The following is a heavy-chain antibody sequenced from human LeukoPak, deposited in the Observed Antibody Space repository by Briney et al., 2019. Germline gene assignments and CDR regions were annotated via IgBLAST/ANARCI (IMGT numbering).Heavy chain of an antibody. Sequence: GGSLRLSCGASGFTFSDYYMSWIRQAPGKGLEWVSYIRTSGSTIYYADSVKGRFTISMDNAKNSLYLQMNSLRAEDTAVYYCASAPPFDSSGYYHPGNAFDIWGQGTMVTVSS. D-gene: IGHD3-22*01. J-gene: IGHJ3*02. CDR1: GFTFSDYY. CDR3: ASAPPFDSSGYYHPGNAFDI. V-gene: IGHV3-11*01. CDR2: IRTSGSTI.